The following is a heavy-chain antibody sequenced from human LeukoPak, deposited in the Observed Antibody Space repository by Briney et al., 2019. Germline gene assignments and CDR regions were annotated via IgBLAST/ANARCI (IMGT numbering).Heavy chain of an antibody. D-gene: IGHD3-3*01. V-gene: IGHV1-69*05. CDR1: GGTFSSYA. CDR3: ARSPSYYDFWSGCREAFDY. Sequence: SVKVSCKASGGTFSSYAISWVRQAPGQGLEWMGGIIPIFGTANYAQKFQGRVTMTRNTSISTAYMELSSLRSEDTAVYYCARSPSYYDFWSGCREAFDYWGQGTLVTVSS. CDR2: IIPIFGTA. J-gene: IGHJ4*02.